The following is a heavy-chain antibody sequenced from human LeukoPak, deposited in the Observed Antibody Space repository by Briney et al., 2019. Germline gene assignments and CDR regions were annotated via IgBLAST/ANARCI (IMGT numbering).Heavy chain of an antibody. CDR2: IYPGDSDT. J-gene: IGHJ6*03. V-gene: IGHV5-51*01. CDR1: GYSFTSYW. Sequence: GESLKISCRGSGYSFTSYWIGWVRQMPGKGLEWMGIIYPGDSDTRYSPSFQGQVTISADKSISTAYLQWSSLKASDTAMYYCARHLVVPAAIRALGYYYYYMDVWGKGTTVTVSS. D-gene: IGHD2-2*02. CDR3: ARHLVVPAAIRALGYYYYYMDV.